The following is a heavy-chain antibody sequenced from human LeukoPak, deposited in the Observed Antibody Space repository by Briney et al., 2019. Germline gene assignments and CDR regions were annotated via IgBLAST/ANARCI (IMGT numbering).Heavy chain of an antibody. V-gene: IGHV4-39*01. D-gene: IGHD6-13*01. CDR1: GGSISSSSYY. CDR3: ARSRIAAAGTVDY. Sequence: SETLSLTCTVSGGSISSSSYYWGWLRQPPGKGLEWIGSIYYSGSTYYNPSLKSRVTISVDTSKNQFSLKLSSVTAADTAVYYCARSRIAAAGTVDYWGQGTLVTVSS. J-gene: IGHJ4*02. CDR2: IYYSGST.